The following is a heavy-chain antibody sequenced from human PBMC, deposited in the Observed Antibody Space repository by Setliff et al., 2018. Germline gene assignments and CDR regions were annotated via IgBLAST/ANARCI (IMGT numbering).Heavy chain of an antibody. CDR1: GGSISSYY. Sequence: PSETLSLTCTVSGGSISSYYWNWIRRPAGKGLEWIGRIYTSGSTNYNPSLKSRVTMSVDTSRNQFSLKMSSVTAAATAVYYCARSYYNFWSGYYRINWFNPWGQGTLVTVSS. CDR3: ARSYYNFWSGYYRINWFNP. V-gene: IGHV4-4*07. CDR2: IYTSGST. J-gene: IGHJ5*02. D-gene: IGHD3-3*01.